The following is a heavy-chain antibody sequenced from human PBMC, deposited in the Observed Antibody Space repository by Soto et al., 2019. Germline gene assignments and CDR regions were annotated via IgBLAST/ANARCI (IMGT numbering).Heavy chain of an antibody. Sequence: GQSRRRAWAASRFIFSNIGMHWVRPAAGKGLEWVAVIWYDGSNEYYADSVKGRFTISKDNSKNTLYLQMNSLRAEDTAVYYCASYDIPGIDVATFGMDVWGQGTTVTVSS. CDR3: ASYDIPGIDVATFGMDV. V-gene: IGHV3-33*01. CDR2: IWYDGSNE. D-gene: IGHD6-19*01. CDR1: RFIFSNIG. J-gene: IGHJ6*02.